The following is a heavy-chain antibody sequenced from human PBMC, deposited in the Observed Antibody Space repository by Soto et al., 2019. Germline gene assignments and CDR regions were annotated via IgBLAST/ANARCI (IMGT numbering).Heavy chain of an antibody. J-gene: IGHJ4*02. CDR3: ATNYGSGSTHFDY. Sequence: QVQLVQSGAEVKKRGSPVMVSCTASGDTFNFYAISWVRQVPGQGPEWMGRIIPMLGMSNYAQKFQARVTIMADKSTSTVYMNLSGLTSEDTAVYYCATNYGSGSTHFDYWGQGTLVTVSS. V-gene: IGHV1-69*02. D-gene: IGHD3-10*01. CDR1: GDTFNFYA. CDR2: IIPMLGMS.